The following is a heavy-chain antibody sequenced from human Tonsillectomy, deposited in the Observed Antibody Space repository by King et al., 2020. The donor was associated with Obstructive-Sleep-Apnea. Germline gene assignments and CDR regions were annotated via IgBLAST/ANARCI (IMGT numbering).Heavy chain of an antibody. D-gene: IGHD3-10*01. CDR1: GGTFSSYG. J-gene: IGHJ6*02. Sequence: QLVQSGAEVKKPGSSVKVSCTASGGTFSSYGISWVRQAPGQGLVWMGGIIPMFGTPKYAQRFQGRVTITADESTRTAYMELSSLRSEDTAVYFCARALVDGSEIYYYYPMDVWGQGTTVTVSS. CDR3: ARALVDGSEIYYYYPMDV. CDR2: IIPMFGTP. V-gene: IGHV1-69*01.